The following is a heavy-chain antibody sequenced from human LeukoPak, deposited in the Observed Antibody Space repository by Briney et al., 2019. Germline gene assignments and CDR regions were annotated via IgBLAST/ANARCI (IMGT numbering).Heavy chain of an antibody. V-gene: IGHV1-69*06. CDR3: ARGREYCGGDCYWSYYYYYMDV. J-gene: IGHJ6*03. D-gene: IGHD2-21*02. CDR2: IIPIFGTA. Sequence: SVKVSCEASGGTFSSYAISWVRQAPGQGLEWMGGIIPIFGTANYAQKFQGRVTITADKSTSTAYMELSSLRSEDTAVYYCARGREYCGGDCYWSYYYYYMDVWGKGTTATVSS. CDR1: GGTFSSYA.